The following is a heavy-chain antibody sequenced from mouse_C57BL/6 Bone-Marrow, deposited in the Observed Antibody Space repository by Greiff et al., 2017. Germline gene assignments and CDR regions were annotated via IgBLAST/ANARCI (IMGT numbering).Heavy chain of an antibody. V-gene: IGHV6-6*01. Sequence: EVKLQESGGGLVQPGGSMKLSCAASGFTFSDAWMDWVRQSPEKGLEWVALIRNKANNHATYYAESVKGRFTITRDDSNSSVYLQIISLRSEDSGIYYCTGCESVRFAYWGQGTLVTVSA. CDR1: GFTFSDAW. J-gene: IGHJ3*01. CDR3: TGCESVRFAY. D-gene: IGHD3-3*01. CDR2: IRNKANNHAT.